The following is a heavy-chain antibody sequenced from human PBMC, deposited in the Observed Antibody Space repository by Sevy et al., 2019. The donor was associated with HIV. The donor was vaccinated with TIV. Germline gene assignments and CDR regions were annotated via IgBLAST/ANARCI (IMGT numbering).Heavy chain of an antibody. CDR2: ISSSSSYI. Sequence: GGSLRLSCAASGFTFSSYSMNWVRQAPGKGLEWVSSISSSSSYIYYADSVKGRFTISRDNAKNSLYLQMNSLRAEVTAVYYCASLDYYGSGSYFVSYYGMDVWGQGTTVTVSS. D-gene: IGHD3-10*01. CDR1: GFTFSSYS. V-gene: IGHV3-21*01. CDR3: ASLDYYGSGSYFVSYYGMDV. J-gene: IGHJ6*02.